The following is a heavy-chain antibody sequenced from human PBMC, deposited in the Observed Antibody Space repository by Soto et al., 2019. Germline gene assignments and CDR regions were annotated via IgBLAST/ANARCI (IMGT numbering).Heavy chain of an antibody. D-gene: IGHD3-10*01. CDR3: ARWDYYGSGSYYPPPMYYYGMDV. Sequence: PSETLSLTCTVSGGSISSYYWSWIRQPPGKGLEWIGYIYYSGSTNYNPSLKSRVTISVDTSKNQFSLKLSSVTAADTAVYYCARWDYYGSGSYYPPPMYYYGMDVWGQGTTVTVSS. CDR1: GGSISSYY. V-gene: IGHV4-59*01. J-gene: IGHJ6*02. CDR2: IYYSGST.